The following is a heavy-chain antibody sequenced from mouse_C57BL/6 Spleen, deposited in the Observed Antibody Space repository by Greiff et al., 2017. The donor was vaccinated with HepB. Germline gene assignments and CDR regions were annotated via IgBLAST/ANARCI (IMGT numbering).Heavy chain of an antibody. J-gene: IGHJ4*01. CDR1: GYTFTDYN. CDR3: ARRYYSNYDAMDY. V-gene: IGHV1-22*01. Sequence: VQLQQSGPELVKPGASVKMSCKASGYTFTDYNMHWVKQSHGKSLEWIGYINPNNGGTSYNQKFKGKATLTVNKSSSTAYMELRSLTSEDSAVYYCARRYYSNYDAMDYWGQGTSVTVSS. D-gene: IGHD2-5*01. CDR2: INPNNGGT.